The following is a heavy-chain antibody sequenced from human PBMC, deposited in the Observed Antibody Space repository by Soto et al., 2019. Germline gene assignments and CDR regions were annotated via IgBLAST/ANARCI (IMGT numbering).Heavy chain of an antibody. CDR1: GYTFTGYY. J-gene: IGHJ5*02. D-gene: IGHD3-3*01. V-gene: IGHV1-2*04. Sequence: QVQLVQSGAEVKKPGASVKVSCKASGYTFTGYYMHWVRQAPGQGLEWMGWINPNSGGTNYAQKFQGWVTMTRDTSISTAYMERSRVRPDDTAVYYCARGYDYWRGYNTGRRGEVGWFDPWGQGTLVTVSS. CDR3: ARGYDYWRGYNTGRRGEVGWFDP. CDR2: INPNSGGT.